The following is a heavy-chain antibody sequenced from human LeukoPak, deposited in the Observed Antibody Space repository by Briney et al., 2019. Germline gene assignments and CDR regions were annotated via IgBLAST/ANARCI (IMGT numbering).Heavy chain of an antibody. CDR2: LYYSGST. Sequence: SETLSLTCSVSGDSISSGNYYWGWIRQPPGKGLEWIGNLYYSGSTYYYPSFKSRVTVSVDTSKNQFSLKLNSVTAADTAVYFCARGISADYDYNWFDSWGQGILVTVSS. CDR3: ARGISADYDYNWFDS. V-gene: IGHV4-39*07. D-gene: IGHD5-12*01. J-gene: IGHJ5*01. CDR1: GDSISSGNYY.